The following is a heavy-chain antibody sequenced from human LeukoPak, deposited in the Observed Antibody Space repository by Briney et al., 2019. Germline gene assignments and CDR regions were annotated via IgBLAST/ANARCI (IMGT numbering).Heavy chain of an antibody. CDR3: ARLRAAAAGL. Sequence: PSETLSLTCAVSGGSISSSNWWSWVRQPPGKGLEWIGEINHSGSTNYNPSLKSRVTISVDTSKNQFSLKLSSVTAADTAVYYCARLRAAAAGLWGQGTLVTVSS. J-gene: IGHJ4*02. D-gene: IGHD6-13*01. CDR2: INHSGST. CDR1: GGSISSSNW. V-gene: IGHV4-4*02.